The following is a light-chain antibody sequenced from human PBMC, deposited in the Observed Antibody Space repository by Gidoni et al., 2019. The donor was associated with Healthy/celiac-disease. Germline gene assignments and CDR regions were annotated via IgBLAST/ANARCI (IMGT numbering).Light chain of an antibody. CDR2: DAS. CDR3: QQYDNRPGLVT. Sequence: DIQMTQSPSSLSASVGDRVTITCQASQDISNYLNWYQQKPGKAPKLLIYDASNLETGVPSRFSGSGSGTDFTFTISSLQPEDIATYYCQQYDNRPGLVTFGGGTKVEIK. CDR1: QDISNY. V-gene: IGKV1-33*01. J-gene: IGKJ4*01.